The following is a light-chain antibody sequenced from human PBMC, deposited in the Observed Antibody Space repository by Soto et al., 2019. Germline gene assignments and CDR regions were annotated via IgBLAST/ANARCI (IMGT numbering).Light chain of an antibody. V-gene: IGKV1-5*03. CDR1: QSISSW. Sequence: DIQMTQSPSTLSASVGDRVTITCRASQSISSWLAWYQQKPGKAPKLLIYRASTLESGVPSRCSGSGSGTEFTLTISSLQANDFATYYCQQYNSYPCTFGQGTKLEIK. CDR3: QQYNSYPCT. J-gene: IGKJ2*02. CDR2: RAS.